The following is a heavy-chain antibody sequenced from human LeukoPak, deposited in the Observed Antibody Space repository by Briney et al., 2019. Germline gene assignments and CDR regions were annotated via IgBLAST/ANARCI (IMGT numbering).Heavy chain of an antibody. J-gene: IGHJ4*01. CDR2: ISHDGSNE. V-gene: IGHV3-30*04. CDR1: GFTFSSSA. D-gene: IGHD3-22*01. Sequence: GGSLRLSCAASGFTFSSSAMHWVRQAPGKGLEWVAFISHDGSNEYYADSVKGRFTISRDSSKNTPYLQMNSLRAEDTAVYYCARNYYDRSGYSDTFDYWGQGTLVTVSS. CDR3: ARNYYDRSGYSDTFDY.